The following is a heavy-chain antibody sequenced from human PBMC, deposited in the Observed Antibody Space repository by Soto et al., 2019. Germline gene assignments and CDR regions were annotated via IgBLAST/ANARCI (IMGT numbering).Heavy chain of an antibody. J-gene: IGHJ4*02. CDR3: ARGGGPYVWFNEF. CDR2: IIPVFGTT. Sequence: QVHLLMQSGAEVKKPGSSVKVSCKASGGNPSNSAISWVRQAPGQGLEWMGGIIPVFGTTNYAEKFQDRVTITADESTNTAYMELSSLTSGDTAMYYCARGGGPYVWFNEFWGQGTLVTVSS. CDR1: GGNPSNSA. D-gene: IGHD3-16*01. V-gene: IGHV1-69*01.